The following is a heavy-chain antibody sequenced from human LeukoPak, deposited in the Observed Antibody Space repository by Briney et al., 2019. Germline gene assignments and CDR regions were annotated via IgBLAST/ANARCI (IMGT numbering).Heavy chain of an antibody. CDR1: GGSFSGYY. V-gene: IGHV4-34*01. CDR3: AREERNSFDY. CDR2: INHSGST. J-gene: IGHJ4*02. Sequence: PSETLSLTCAVYGGSFSGYYWSWIRQPPGKGLEWIGEINHSGSTNYNPSLKSRVTISVDTSKNQFSLRLSSVTAADTAVYYCAREERNSFDYWGQGTLVTVSS.